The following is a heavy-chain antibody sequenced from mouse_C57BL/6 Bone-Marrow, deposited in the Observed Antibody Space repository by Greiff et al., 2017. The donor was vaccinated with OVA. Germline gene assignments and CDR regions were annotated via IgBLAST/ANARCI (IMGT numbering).Heavy chain of an antibody. V-gene: IGHV1-26*01. CDR1: GYTFTDYY. Sequence: EVQLQQSGPELVKPGASVKISCKASGYTFTDYYMNWVKQSHGKSLEWIGDINPNNGGTIYNQKFKGKATLTVDKSSSTAYMELRSLTSEDSAVYYCARRLDYYGSSYWYFDVWGTGTTVTVSS. CDR2: INPNNGGT. CDR3: ARRLDYYGSSYWYFDV. D-gene: IGHD1-1*01. J-gene: IGHJ1*03.